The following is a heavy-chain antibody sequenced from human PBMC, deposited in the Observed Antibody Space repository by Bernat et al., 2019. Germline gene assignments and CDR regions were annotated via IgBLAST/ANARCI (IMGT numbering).Heavy chain of an antibody. CDR3: AVSPSRSWYLAY. CDR2: IKSKTDGGTT. Sequence: EVQLVESGGGLVKPGGSLRLSCAASGFTFSNAWMSWVRQAPGKGLEWVGRIKSKTDGGTTNYAAPVKGRFTISRDDSKNTLYLQMNSLKTEDTAVYYCAVSPSRSWYLAYWGQGTLVTVSS. D-gene: IGHD6-13*01. J-gene: IGHJ4*02. V-gene: IGHV3-15*01. CDR1: GFTFSNAW.